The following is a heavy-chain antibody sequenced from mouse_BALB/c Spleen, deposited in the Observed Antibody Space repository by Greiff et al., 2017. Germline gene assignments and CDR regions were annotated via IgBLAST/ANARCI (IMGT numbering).Heavy chain of an antibody. J-gene: IGHJ3*01. CDR1: GFTFSNYW. D-gene: IGHD2-3*01. V-gene: IGHV6-6*02. CDR3: TRGGYYSLFAY. Sequence: EVHLVESGGGLVQPGGSMKLSCVASGFTFSNYWMNWVRQSPEKGLEWVAEIRLKSNNYATHYAESVKGRFTISRDDSKSSVYLQMNNLRAEDTGIYYCTRGGYYSLFAYWGQGTLVTVSA. CDR2: IRLKSNNYAT.